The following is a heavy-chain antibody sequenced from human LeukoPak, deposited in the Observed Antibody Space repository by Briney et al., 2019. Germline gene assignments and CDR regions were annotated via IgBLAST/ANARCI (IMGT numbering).Heavy chain of an antibody. D-gene: IGHD1-1*01. J-gene: IGHJ4*02. CDR2: IYYSGST. CDR3: ARAPTGTTDFDY. Sequence: SETLSLTCTVSGGSISSYYWSWIRQPPGKGLEWIGYIYYSGSTNYNPSLKSRVTISVDTSKNQFSLKLSSVTAADTAAYYCARAPTGTTDFDYWGQGTLVTVSS. CDR1: GGSISSYY. V-gene: IGHV4-59*01.